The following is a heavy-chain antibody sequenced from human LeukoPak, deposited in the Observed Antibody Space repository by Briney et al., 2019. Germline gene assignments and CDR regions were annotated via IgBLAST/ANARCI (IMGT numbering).Heavy chain of an antibody. CDR1: GFTFDDYA. V-gene: IGHV3-9*01. D-gene: IGHD3-22*01. CDR2: ISWNSGSI. Sequence: GRSLRLSCAASGFTFDDYAMHWVRQAPGKGLEWVSGISWNSGSIGYADSVKGRFTISRDNGKNSLYLQMNSLRAEDTALYYCVNGRPYDSGGFDYWGQGTLVTVSS. CDR3: VNGRPYDSGGFDY. J-gene: IGHJ4*02.